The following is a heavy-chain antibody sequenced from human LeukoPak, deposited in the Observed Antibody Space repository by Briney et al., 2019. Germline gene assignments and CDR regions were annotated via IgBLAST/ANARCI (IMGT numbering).Heavy chain of an antibody. J-gene: IGHJ3*02. Sequence: ASVKVSCKASGYTFTSYGISWVRQAPGQGLEWMGWISAYNGNRNYAQKLQGRVTMTTDTSTSTAYMELRSLRSDDTAVYYCARGDSGSYLDAFDIWGQGTMVTVSS. CDR2: ISAYNGNR. D-gene: IGHD1-26*01. CDR3: ARGDSGSYLDAFDI. V-gene: IGHV1-18*01. CDR1: GYTFTSYG.